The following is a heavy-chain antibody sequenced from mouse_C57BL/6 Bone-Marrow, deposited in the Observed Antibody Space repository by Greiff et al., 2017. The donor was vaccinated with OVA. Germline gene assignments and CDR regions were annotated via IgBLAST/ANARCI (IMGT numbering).Heavy chain of an antibody. D-gene: IGHD1-1*01. Sequence: EVQLQQSGPELVKPGASVKMSCKASGYTFTDYNMHWVKQSHGKSLEWIGYINPNNGGTSYNQKFKGKATLTVNKSSSTAYMELRSLTSEESAVYYCACARPYCDGSSPYGYFDVWGTGTTVTVSS. CDR3: ACARPYCDGSSPYGYFDV. CDR1: GYTFTDYN. CDR2: INPNNGGT. J-gene: IGHJ1*03. V-gene: IGHV1-22*01.